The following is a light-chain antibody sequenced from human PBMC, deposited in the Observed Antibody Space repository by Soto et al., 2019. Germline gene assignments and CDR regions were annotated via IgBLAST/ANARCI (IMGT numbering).Light chain of an antibody. CDR1: QGISSY. CDR2: TAS. J-gene: IGKJ1*01. Sequence: DIQMTQSPFSLSASVADRVTITCRASQGISSYLAWYQQKPGKAPKLLISTASTLQSGVPSRLSGSGSGTEFTLTISSLQPDDFATYYCQHYNSYSEAFGQGTKVDIK. V-gene: IGKV1-9*01. CDR3: QHYNSYSEA.